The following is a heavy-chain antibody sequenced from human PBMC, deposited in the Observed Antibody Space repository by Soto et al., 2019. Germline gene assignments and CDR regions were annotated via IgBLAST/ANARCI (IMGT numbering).Heavy chain of an antibody. CDR3: ARDLPGAKQWLVPDYYYGMDV. CDR2: ISAYNGNT. J-gene: IGHJ6*02. Sequence: VASVKVSCKASGYTFTSYGISWVRQAPGQGLEWMGWISAYNGNTNYAQKLQGRATMTTDTSTSTAYMELRSLRSDVTAVYYCARDLPGAKQWLVPDYYYGMDVWG. V-gene: IGHV1-18*01. D-gene: IGHD6-19*01. CDR1: GYTFTSYG.